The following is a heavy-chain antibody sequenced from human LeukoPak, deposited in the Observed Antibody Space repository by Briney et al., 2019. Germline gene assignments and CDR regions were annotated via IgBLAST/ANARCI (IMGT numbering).Heavy chain of an antibody. V-gene: IGHV1-69*06. J-gene: IGHJ3*02. Sequence: GASVKVSCKASGDTFSNYDINWVRQAPGQGLEWMGGIIPIFGTSNYAQKFQGRVTIIADKSTSTAYMELSSLRSEDTAMYYCARRYCTNGVCYHDRGAFDIWGQGTMVTVSS. CDR3: ARRYCTNGVCYHDRGAFDI. D-gene: IGHD2-8*01. CDR2: IIPIFGTS. CDR1: GDTFSNYD.